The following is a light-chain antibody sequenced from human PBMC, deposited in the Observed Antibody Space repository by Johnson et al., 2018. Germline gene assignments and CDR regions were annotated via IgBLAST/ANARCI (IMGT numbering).Light chain of an antibody. CDR1: SSNIGNNY. V-gene: IGLV1-51*02. J-gene: IGLJ1*01. CDR2: ENN. CDR3: GTWDSSLSAGNV. Sequence: QSVLTQPPSVSAAPGQKVTISCSGSSSNIGNNYVSWYQQLPGTAHKLLIYENNKRPSGIPDRFSGSKSGTSATLGITGLQTGDAADYYCGTWDSSLSAGNVFGTATKVTVL.